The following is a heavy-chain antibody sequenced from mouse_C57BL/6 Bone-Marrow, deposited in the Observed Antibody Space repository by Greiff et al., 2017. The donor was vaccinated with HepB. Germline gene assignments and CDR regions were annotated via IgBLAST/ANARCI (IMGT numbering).Heavy chain of an antibody. CDR3: GRGDYYGSSYVGGLFAY. J-gene: IGHJ3*01. Sequence: EVQVVESGGGLVQPKGSLKLSCAASGFTFTTYAMHWVRQAPGKGLEWVARIRSKSSNYATYYADSVKDRFTISRDDSQSMLYLQMNNLKTEDTAMYYCGRGDYYGSSYVGGLFAYWGQGTLVTVSA. D-gene: IGHD1-1*01. CDR2: IRSKSSNYAT. V-gene: IGHV10-3*01. CDR1: GFTFTTYA.